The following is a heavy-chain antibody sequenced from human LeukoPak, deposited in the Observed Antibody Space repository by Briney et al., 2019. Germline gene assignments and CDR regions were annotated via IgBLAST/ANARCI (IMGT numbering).Heavy chain of an antibody. CDR1: GFTFNNYA. V-gene: IGHV3-23*01. Sequence: GGSLRLSCAGSGFTFNNYAMSWVRQAPGKGLEWVSGISNSGDSTYYADSVKGRFTTSRDNSKNTLYLQMNTLRAEDTAVYYCATSTGYSYGTYYFDYWGQGTLVTVSS. CDR2: ISNSGDST. D-gene: IGHD5-18*01. J-gene: IGHJ4*02. CDR3: ATSTGYSYGTYYFDY.